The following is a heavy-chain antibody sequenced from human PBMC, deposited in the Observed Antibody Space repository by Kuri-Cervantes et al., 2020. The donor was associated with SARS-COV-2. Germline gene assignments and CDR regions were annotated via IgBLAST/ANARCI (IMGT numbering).Heavy chain of an antibody. Sequence: GESLKISCAASGFTFSSYAISWVRQAPGKGLEWVSVIYSGGSTYYAESVKGRFTISRDNSKNTLYLQMNSLRAEDTAVYYCARRDDFWSGINWGQGTLVTVSS. V-gene: IGHV3-66*04. J-gene: IGHJ4*02. CDR1: GFTFSSYA. D-gene: IGHD3-3*01. CDR3: ARRDDFWSGIN. CDR2: IYSGGST.